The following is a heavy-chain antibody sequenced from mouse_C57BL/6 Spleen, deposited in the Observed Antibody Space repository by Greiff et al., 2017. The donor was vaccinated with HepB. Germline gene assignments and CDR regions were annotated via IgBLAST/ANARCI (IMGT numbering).Heavy chain of an antibody. J-gene: IGHJ4*01. Sequence: QVQLKESGAELVKPGASVKISCKASGYAFSSYWMNWVKQRPGKGLEWIGQIYPGDGDTNYNGKFKGKATLTADKSSSTAYMQLSSLTSEDSAVYFCARSMDYYGSSYGYAMDYWGQGTSVTVSS. CDR3: ARSMDYYGSSYGYAMDY. CDR1: GYAFSSYW. V-gene: IGHV1-80*01. D-gene: IGHD1-1*01. CDR2: IYPGDGDT.